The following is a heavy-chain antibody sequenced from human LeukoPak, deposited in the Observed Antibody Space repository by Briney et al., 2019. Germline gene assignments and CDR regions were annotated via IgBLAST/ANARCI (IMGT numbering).Heavy chain of an antibody. CDR3: VRDLGEADIFDY. J-gene: IGHJ4*02. D-gene: IGHD3-16*01. Sequence: GGSLRLSCAASGLSFNTYSMNWVRQAPGKGLEWVSSLNSDSRYKFYADSVKGRFTISRDNAKNSLYLQMSSLTTEDTAVYYCVRDLGEADIFDYWGQGTLVTVSS. CDR2: LNSDSRYK. CDR1: GLSFNTYS. V-gene: IGHV3-21*06.